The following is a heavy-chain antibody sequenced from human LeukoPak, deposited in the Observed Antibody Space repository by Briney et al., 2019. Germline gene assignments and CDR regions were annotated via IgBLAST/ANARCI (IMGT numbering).Heavy chain of an antibody. J-gene: IGHJ4*02. CDR2: INKDGSEK. Sequence: GGSLRLSCAASGFTFSNYYMSWVRQAPGKGLEWVAHINKDGSEKYYVDSVKGRFTISRDNAKNSLYLQMNSLRVDDTAVYYCARDKVTYWGRGTLVTVSS. V-gene: IGHV3-7*01. CDR3: ARDKVTY. CDR1: GFTFSNYY.